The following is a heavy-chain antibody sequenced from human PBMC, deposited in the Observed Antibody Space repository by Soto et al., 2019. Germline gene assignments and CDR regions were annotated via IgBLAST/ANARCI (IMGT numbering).Heavy chain of an antibody. J-gene: IGHJ6*02. Sequence: NGQGLEWMGWMNPNSGNTGYAQKFQGRVTMTRNTSISTAYMELSSLRSEDTAVYYCARGRLDYYYAIDVLRPGPTVTVS. CDR2: MNPNSGNT. V-gene: IGHV1-8*01. CDR3: ARGRLDYYYAIDV.